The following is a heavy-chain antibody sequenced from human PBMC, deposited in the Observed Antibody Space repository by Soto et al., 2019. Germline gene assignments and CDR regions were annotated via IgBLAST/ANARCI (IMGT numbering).Heavy chain of an antibody. CDR1: GFTFSSYW. J-gene: IGHJ6*04. CDR2: IKQDGSEK. D-gene: IGHD4-17*01. Sequence: GXSLRLSCAASGFTFSSYWMSWFRQAPVKGLEWGANIKQDGSEKYYVDSVKGRFTISRDNAKNSLYLQMNSLRAEDTAVYYCARDMTTAMDVWGKGTTVTVSS. V-gene: IGHV3-7*01. CDR3: ARDMTTAMDV.